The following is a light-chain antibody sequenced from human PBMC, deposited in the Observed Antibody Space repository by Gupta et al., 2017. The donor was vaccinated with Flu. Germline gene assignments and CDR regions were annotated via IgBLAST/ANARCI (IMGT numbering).Light chain of an antibody. CDR2: DDH. V-gene: IGLV1-51*02. Sequence: VTICCTGGRNNIGMKPVAWYQHIPGKAPKLVICDDHRRPSGIPDRFSGSKSGNSATLTISGVEAGDEADYYCQIWESSIDRWLFGGGTKLTVL. CDR3: QIWESSIDRWL. CDR1: RNNIGMKP. J-gene: IGLJ3*02.